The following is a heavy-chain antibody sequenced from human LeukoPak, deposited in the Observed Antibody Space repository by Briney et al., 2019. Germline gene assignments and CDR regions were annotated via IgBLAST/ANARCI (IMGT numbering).Heavy chain of an antibody. CDR2: IYYTGST. V-gene: IGHV4-59*01. D-gene: IGHD6-6*01. J-gene: IGHJ4*02. CDR1: GGSISSYN. Sequence: SETLSLTCTVSGGSISSYNWSWIRQPPGKGLEWIGYIYYTGSTNYTPSLKSRVTISVDTSKNQFSLKLSSVTAADTAVYYCARGGRPFDYWGQGILVTVSS. CDR3: ARGGRPFDY.